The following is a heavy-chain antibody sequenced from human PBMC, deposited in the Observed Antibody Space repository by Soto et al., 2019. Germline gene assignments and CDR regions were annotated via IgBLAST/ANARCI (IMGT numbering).Heavy chain of an antibody. CDR2: IYYSGST. Sequence: PSETLSLTCTVSGGSIGLYYWSWIRQPPGKGLEWIGYIYYSGSTNYNPSLKSRVTISVDTSKNQFSLKLSSVTAADTAVYYCARYLYSNYVDWFDPWGQGTLVTVSS. CDR3: ARYLYSNYVDWFDP. J-gene: IGHJ5*02. CDR1: GGSIGLYY. V-gene: IGHV4-59*01. D-gene: IGHD4-4*01.